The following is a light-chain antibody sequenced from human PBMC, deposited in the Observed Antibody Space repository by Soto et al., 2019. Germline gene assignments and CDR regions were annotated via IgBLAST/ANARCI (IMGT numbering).Light chain of an antibody. CDR2: AAS. Sequence: DIQMTQSPWSLSASVGDRVTIACRASQSISRYLNWYQQKPGEAPKLLMDAASRLQSGVPSRFSGSGSGTXXXXXXSSLQPEDFATYYCQQSYAGPYTFGQGTKLEIK. J-gene: IGKJ2*01. V-gene: IGKV1-39*01. CDR3: QQSYAGPYT. CDR1: QSISRY.